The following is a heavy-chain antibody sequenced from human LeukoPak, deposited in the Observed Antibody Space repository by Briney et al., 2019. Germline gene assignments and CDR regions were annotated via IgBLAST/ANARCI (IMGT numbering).Heavy chain of an antibody. CDR2: ISSSGST. D-gene: IGHD5-24*01. J-gene: IGHJ5*02. CDR1: GDSISSGDYY. CDR3: ARVHRATNWFDP. Sequence: PSQTLSLTCTVSGDSISSGDYYWSWIRQPAGKGLEWIGRISSSGSTNYNPSLKSRVTISVDTSRNQFSLKLNSVTAADTAVYYCARVHRATNWFDPWGQGTLVIVSS. V-gene: IGHV4-61*02.